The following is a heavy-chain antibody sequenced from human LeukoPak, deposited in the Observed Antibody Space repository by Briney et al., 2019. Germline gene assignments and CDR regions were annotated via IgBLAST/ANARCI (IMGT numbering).Heavy chain of an antibody. CDR2: ISGSGGRT. CDR3: AKDKEGNYYYYYMDV. J-gene: IGHJ6*03. CDR1: GFTFNSHA. Sequence: GGSLRLSCAASGFTFNSHAMAWVRQAPGKGLEWVSAISGSGGRTYDADSVKGRFTISRDNSKNTLYLQMNSLRAEDTAVYYCAKDKEGNYYYYYMDVWGKGTTVTISS. D-gene: IGHD6-13*01. V-gene: IGHV3-23*01.